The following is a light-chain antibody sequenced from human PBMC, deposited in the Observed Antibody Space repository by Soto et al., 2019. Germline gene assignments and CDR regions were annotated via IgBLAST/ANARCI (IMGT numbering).Light chain of an antibody. Sequence: EIVLTQSPGTLSLSPGERATLSCRASQSVSSSYLAWYQQKPGQAPRLLIYGASSRATGIPDRFIGSGSGTDFTITISRLEPEDFAVYYCQQFGSAPLFTFGPGTKVDVK. CDR3: QQFGSAPLFT. CDR1: QSVSSSY. V-gene: IGKV3-20*01. J-gene: IGKJ3*01. CDR2: GAS.